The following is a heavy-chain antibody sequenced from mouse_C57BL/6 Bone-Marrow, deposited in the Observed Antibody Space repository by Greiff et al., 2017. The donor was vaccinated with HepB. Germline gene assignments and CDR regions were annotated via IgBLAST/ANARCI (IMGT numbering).Heavy chain of an antibody. V-gene: IGHV4-1*01. J-gene: IGHJ1*03. CDR2: INPDSSPI. CDR3: ATVCYGGYFDV. D-gene: IGHD2-12*01. Sequence: AAEGLDFSRYWMSWVRRAPGKGLEWIGEINPDSSPINYAPSLKDKFIISRDNAKNTLYLQMSKVRSEDTALYYCATVCYGGYFDVWGTGTTVTVSS. CDR1: GLDFSRYW.